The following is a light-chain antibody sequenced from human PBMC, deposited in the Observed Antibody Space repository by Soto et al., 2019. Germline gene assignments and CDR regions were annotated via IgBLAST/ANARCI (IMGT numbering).Light chain of an antibody. CDR2: DVT. V-gene: IGLV2-11*01. CDR3: FSYAGSYAV. CDR1: SSDIGAYNY. J-gene: IGLJ2*01. Sequence: QSALTQPRSVSGSPGQSVTISCTGTSSDIGAYNYVSWYQQHPGKAPKLMIFDVTKRPSGVPDRFSGSKSGNTASLTISWLQAEDEADYHCFSYAGSYAVFGGGTKLTVL.